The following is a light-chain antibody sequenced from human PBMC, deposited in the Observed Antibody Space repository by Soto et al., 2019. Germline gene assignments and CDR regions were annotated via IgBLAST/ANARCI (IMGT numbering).Light chain of an antibody. V-gene: IGKV3-20*01. CDR2: GAS. CDR3: HHYAST. CDR1: QSVTSTY. J-gene: IGKJ1*01. Sequence: VLTQSPATLSLSPGERATLSCRASQSVTSTYLAWSQQKPGQSPRLLIYGASSRATGVPDRFSGSGSGTDFTLTISRLEPEDFAVYFCHHYASTFGQGTKVDIK.